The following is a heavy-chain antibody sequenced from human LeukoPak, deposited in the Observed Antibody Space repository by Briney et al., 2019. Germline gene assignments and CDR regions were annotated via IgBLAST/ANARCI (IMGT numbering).Heavy chain of an antibody. D-gene: IGHD2-21*02. J-gene: IGHJ3*02. CDR2: IWYDGSNK. CDR1: GFTFSSYA. CDR3: AREAYCGGDCYSSDAFDI. V-gene: IGHV3-33*08. Sequence: PGGSLRLSCAASGFTFSSYAMHWVRQVPGKGLEWVAVIWYDGSNKYYADSVKGRFTISRDNSKNTLYLQMNSLRAEDTAVYYCAREAYCGGDCYSSDAFDIWGQGTMVTVSS.